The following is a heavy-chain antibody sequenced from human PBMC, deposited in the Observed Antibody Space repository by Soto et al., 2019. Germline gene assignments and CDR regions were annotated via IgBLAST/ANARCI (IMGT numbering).Heavy chain of an antibody. CDR2: ISYDGSNK. CDR1: GFTFSSYG. CDR3: AKVLRHPTYYYGSGSLTPHYYYYGMDV. J-gene: IGHJ6*02. D-gene: IGHD3-10*01. V-gene: IGHV3-30*18. Sequence: GGSLRLSCAASGFTFSSYGMHWVRQAPGKGLEWVAVISYDGSNKYYADSVKGRFTISRDNSKNTLYLQMNSLRAEDTAVYYYAKVLRHPTYYYGSGSLTPHYYYYGMDVWGQGTTVTVSS.